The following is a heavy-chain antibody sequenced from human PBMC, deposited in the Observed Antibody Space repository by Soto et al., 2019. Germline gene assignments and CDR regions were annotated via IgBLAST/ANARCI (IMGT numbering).Heavy chain of an antibody. J-gene: IGHJ6*02. V-gene: IGHV1-69*01. Sequence: QVQLVQSGAEVKKPGSSVKVSCKASGGTFSSYAISWVRQAPGQVLEWMGGIIPIFGTANYAQKFQGRVTITADEAMSTAYMELSSLRSEDKAVYYCARSTNIAAAGMNYGMDVWGQGTTVTVSS. CDR1: GGTFSSYA. CDR2: IIPIFGTA. D-gene: IGHD6-13*01. CDR3: ARSTNIAAAGMNYGMDV.